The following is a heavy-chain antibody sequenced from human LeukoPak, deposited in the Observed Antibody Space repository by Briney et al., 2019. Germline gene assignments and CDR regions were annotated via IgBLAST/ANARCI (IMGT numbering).Heavy chain of an antibody. J-gene: IGHJ4*02. CDR1: GSSFTSNG. CDR3: AKVVGSAWYDY. V-gene: IGHV1-18*01. Sequence: ASVTVSLKSAGSSFTSNGNSWIWDPPGQGLEWMGWISVYSGNTNNAQKVKGRVTMTTDTSTSTAYMELGSLRSDDTAVYYCAKVVGSAWYDYWGQGTLVTVSS. CDR2: ISVYSGNT. D-gene: IGHD2-15*01.